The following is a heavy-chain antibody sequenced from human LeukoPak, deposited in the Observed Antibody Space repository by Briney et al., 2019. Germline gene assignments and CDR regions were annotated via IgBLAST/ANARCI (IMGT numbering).Heavy chain of an antibody. CDR1: GFTFSSYE. CDR3: ARAYSYGIFYFDY. J-gene: IGHJ4*02. D-gene: IGHD5-18*01. Sequence: GGSLRRSCAASGFTFSSYEMNWVRQAPGKGLEWVSCISGSGSTIYYADSVKGRFTISRDNAKNSLYLQMNSLRAEDTAVYYCARAYSYGIFYFDYWGQGTLVTVSS. V-gene: IGHV3-48*03. CDR2: ISGSGSTI.